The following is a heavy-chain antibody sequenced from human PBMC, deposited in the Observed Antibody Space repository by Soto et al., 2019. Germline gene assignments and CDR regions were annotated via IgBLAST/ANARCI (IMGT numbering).Heavy chain of an antibody. CDR2: IYYSGST. D-gene: IGHD5-12*01. CDR3: ASGGIYSGYERGGFDY. CDR1: GGSISSYY. V-gene: IGHV4-59*01. J-gene: IGHJ4*02. Sequence: SETLSLTCTVSGGSISSYYWSWIRQPPGKGLEWIGYIYYSGSTNYNTSLKSRVTISVDTSKNQISMKLSSVTTEDTAVYYCASGGIYSGYERGGFDYWGQGTLVTVS.